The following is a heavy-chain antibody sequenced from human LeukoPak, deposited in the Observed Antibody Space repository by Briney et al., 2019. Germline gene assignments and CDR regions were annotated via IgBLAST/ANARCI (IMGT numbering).Heavy chain of an antibody. CDR2: IKQDGSEK. Sequence: PGGSLRLSCAASGFTFSSYWMSWVRQAPGKGLEWVANIKQDGSEKYSVDSVKVRFTISRENAKNSLYLQMNSLRAEDTAVYYCAREAARSGAYYYYYYMDVWGKGTTVTVSS. J-gene: IGHJ6*03. CDR3: AREAARSGAYYYYYYMDV. D-gene: IGHD6-6*01. CDR1: GFTFSSYW. V-gene: IGHV3-7*01.